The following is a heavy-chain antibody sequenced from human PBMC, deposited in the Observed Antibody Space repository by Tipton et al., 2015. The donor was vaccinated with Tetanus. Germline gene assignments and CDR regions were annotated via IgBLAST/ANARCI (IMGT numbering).Heavy chain of an antibody. V-gene: IGHV4-39*01. CDR3: ARWTASGKGAFDI. J-gene: IGHJ3*02. Sequence: GLVKPSETLSLTCTVSGASSTSGDYYWAWIRQPPGKGPEWIGSIYYTGSTYYNPSLKSRVTISEDTSKNQSSLKLSSVIAADTAMYYCARWTASGKGAFDIWGQGTMVTVSS. CDR2: IYYTGST. CDR1: GASSTSGDYY. D-gene: IGHD3/OR15-3a*01.